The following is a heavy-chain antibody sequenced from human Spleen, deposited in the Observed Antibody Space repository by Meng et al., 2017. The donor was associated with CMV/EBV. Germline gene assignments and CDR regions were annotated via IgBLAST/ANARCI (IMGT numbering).Heavy chain of an antibody. CDR1: GGSFSGYC. Sequence: QVQLEHWGAVLLKPSETLSLHCAVYGGSFSGYCWSWIRQPPGKGLEWIGEINHSGSTNYNPSLKSRVTISVDTSKNQFSLKLSSVTAADTAVYYCARGGYSGYYGYWGQGTLVTVSS. V-gene: IGHV4-34*01. CDR2: INHSGST. J-gene: IGHJ4*02. D-gene: IGHD5-12*01. CDR3: ARGGYSGYYGY.